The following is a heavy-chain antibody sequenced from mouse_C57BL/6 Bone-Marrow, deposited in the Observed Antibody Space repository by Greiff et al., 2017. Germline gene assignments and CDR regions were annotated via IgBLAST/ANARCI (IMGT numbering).Heavy chain of an antibody. CDR2: INPNNGGT. Sequence: VHVKQSGPELVKPGASVKIPCKASGYTFTDYNMDWVKQSNGKSLEWIGDINPNNGGTIYNQKFKGKATLTVDKSSSTAYMELRSLTSEDTAVYYCARSGEIRGHFDVWGTGTTVTVSS. V-gene: IGHV1-18*01. CDR3: ARSGEIRGHFDV. J-gene: IGHJ1*03. D-gene: IGHD3-2*02. CDR1: GYTFTDYN.